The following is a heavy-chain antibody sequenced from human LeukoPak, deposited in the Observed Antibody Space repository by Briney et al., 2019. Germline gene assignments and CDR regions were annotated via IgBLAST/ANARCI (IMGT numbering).Heavy chain of an antibody. D-gene: IGHD3-3*01. J-gene: IGHJ3*02. V-gene: IGHV4-34*01. Sequence: SETLFLTCAVYGGPFSGYYWSRIRQPPGKGLEWIGEINHSGSTNYNPSLKSRVTISVDTSKNQFSLKLSSVTAADTAVYYCASLYQDYDFWSGYRNDAFDIWGQGTIVTVSS. CDR2: INHSGST. CDR3: ASLYQDYDFWSGYRNDAFDI. CDR1: GGPFSGYY.